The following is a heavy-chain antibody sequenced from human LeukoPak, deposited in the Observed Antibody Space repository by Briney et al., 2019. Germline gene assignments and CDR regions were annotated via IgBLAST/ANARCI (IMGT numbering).Heavy chain of an antibody. CDR2: ISGSGGST. D-gene: IGHD5-18*01. CDR1: GFTFSSYG. CDR3: ARDLSGVTGYTYGRGIDY. Sequence: GGSLRLSCAASGFTFSSYGMSWVRQAPGKGLEGVSAISGSGGSTYYADSVKGRFTISRDNSKNTLYLQMNSLRAEDTAVYYCARDLSGVTGYTYGRGIDYWGQGTLVTVSS. V-gene: IGHV3-23*01. J-gene: IGHJ4*02.